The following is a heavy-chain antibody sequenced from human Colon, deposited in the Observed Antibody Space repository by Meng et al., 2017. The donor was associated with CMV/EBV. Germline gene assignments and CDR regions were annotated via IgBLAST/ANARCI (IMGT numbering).Heavy chain of an antibody. CDR1: GFTFDDYA. CDR2: ISRSSGTI. D-gene: IGHD2-15*01. V-gene: IGHV3-9*01. CDR3: ARGAGGYCSGGSCYGHGY. J-gene: IGHJ4*02. Sequence: SLKISCAASGFTFDDYAMHWVRQGPGKGLEWVSRISRSSGTIDYADSVKGRFTISRDNAKNSLYLQMNSLRTEDTALYYCARGAGGYCSGGSCYGHGYWGQGTLVTVSS.